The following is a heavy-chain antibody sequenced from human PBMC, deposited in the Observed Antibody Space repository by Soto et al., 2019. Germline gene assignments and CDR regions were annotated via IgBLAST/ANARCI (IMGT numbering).Heavy chain of an antibody. CDR2: IIPYYNTL. J-gene: IGHJ4*02. CDR3: AIGASRWYPYFVDS. D-gene: IGHD6-13*01. CDR1: EGTFNSYA. V-gene: IGHV1-69*01. Sequence: QAQVVQSGAEVRKPGSSVKLSCKASEGTFNSYAIAWVRQAPGQGLEWMGGIIPYYNTLNYAQKFQDRVTTTADDSTNTVYMALSSLRSDDTAVYFCAIGASRWYPYFVDSWAQGTLVTVSS.